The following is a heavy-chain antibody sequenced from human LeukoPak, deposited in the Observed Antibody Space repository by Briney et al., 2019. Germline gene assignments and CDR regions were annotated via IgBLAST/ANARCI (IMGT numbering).Heavy chain of an antibody. CDR1: GGSFSGYY. CDR3: ARHRRGGSGSRLDY. J-gene: IGHJ4*02. V-gene: IGHV4-34*01. Sequence: SETLSLTCAVYGGSFSGYYWSWIRQPPGKGLEWIGSIYYSGSTYYNPSLKSRVTISVDTSKNQFSLKLNSVTAADTAVYYCARHRRGGSGSRLDYWGQGTLVTVSS. CDR2: IYYSGST. D-gene: IGHD3-10*01.